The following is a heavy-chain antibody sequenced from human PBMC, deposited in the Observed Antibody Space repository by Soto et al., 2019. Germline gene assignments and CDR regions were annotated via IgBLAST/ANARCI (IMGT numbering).Heavy chain of an antibody. D-gene: IGHD3-16*02. CDR3: AGFKEGKIVGLRWLDP. J-gene: IGHJ5*02. Sequence: GSLRLSCVGSGVDFRGSYMNWIRQAPGKGLEWISYISDTGRTIHYADSVKGRFVISRDNSRDSLYLQMNDLRADDTAIYYCAGFKEGKIVGLRWLDPWGQGTRVTVSS. CDR2: ISDTGRTI. V-gene: IGHV3-11*01. CDR1: GVDFRGSY.